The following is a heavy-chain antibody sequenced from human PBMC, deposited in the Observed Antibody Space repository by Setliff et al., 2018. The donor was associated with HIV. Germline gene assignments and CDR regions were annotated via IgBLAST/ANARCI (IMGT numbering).Heavy chain of an antibody. CDR1: GFSLSTSGMR. V-gene: IGHV2-5*08. D-gene: IGHD2-15*01. J-gene: IGHJ3*01. CDR2: IYWDDDK. CDR3: AHQELGYCSGGSCPPPHAFDV. Sequence: ASGPTLVNPTQTLTLTCTFSGFSLSTSGMRVGWIRQPPGKALEWLALIYWDDDKRYNPSLKTRLTITKDTSKNQVVLTMTNMDPVDTATYYCAHQELGYCSGGSCPPPHAFDVWGQGTMVTVSS.